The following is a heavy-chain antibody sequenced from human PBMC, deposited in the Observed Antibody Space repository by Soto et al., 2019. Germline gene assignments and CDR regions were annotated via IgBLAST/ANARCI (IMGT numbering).Heavy chain of an antibody. CDR1: GGSISSSSYY. CDR3: ARREKGQWLVREDY. CDR2: IYYSGST. J-gene: IGHJ4*02. V-gene: IGHV4-39*01. D-gene: IGHD6-19*01. Sequence: QLQLQESGPGLVKPSETLSLTCTVSGGSISSSSYYWGWIRQPPGKGLEWIGSIYYSGSTYYNPSLKSRVTISVDTSKNQFSLKLSSVTAADTAVYYCARREKGQWLVREDYRGQGTLVTVSS.